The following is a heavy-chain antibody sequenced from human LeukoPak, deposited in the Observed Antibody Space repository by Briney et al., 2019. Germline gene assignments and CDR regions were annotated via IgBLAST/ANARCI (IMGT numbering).Heavy chain of an antibody. CDR1: GYTFTGYY. D-gene: IGHD3-10*01. V-gene: IGHV1-69*04. J-gene: IGHJ6*02. CDR2: IIPILGIA. Sequence: SVKVSCKASGYTFTGYYMHWVRQAPGQGLEWMGRIIPILGIANYAQKFQGRVTITADKSTSTAYMELSSLRSEDTAVYYCARAVITYYYGSGSSYGMDVWGQGTTVTVSS. CDR3: ARAVITYYYGSGSSYGMDV.